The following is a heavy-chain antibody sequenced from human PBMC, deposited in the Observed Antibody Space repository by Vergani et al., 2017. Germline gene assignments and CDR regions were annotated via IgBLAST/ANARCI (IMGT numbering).Heavy chain of an antibody. CDR3: TTVGTYYYDSSGYFHLDY. D-gene: IGHD3-22*01. CDR2: IKSKTDGGTT. Sequence: VQLVESGGGVVQPGRSLRLSCAASGFTFSTYGMHWVRQAPGKGLEWVGRIKSKTDGGTTDYAAPVKGRFTISRDDSKNTLYLQMNSLKTEDTAVYYCTTVGTYYYDSSGYFHLDYWGQGTLVTVSS. V-gene: IGHV3-15*01. J-gene: IGHJ4*02. CDR1: GFTFSTYG.